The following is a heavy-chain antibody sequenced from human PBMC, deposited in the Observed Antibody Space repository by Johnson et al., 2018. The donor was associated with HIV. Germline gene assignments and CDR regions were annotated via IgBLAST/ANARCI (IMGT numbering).Heavy chain of an antibody. Sequence: VQLVESGGGLVQPGGSLRLSCAASGFTFSSYAMSWVRQAPGKGLEWVSAISGSDTNTYYAASVKGRFTISRDNSKNTLYLQMNSLRPQNTAVYYCARTRQGAFDIWGQGTMVTVSS. CDR3: ARTRQGAFDI. CDR1: GFTFSSYA. J-gene: IGHJ3*02. V-gene: IGHV3-23*04. CDR2: ISGSDTNT. D-gene: IGHD1-14*01.